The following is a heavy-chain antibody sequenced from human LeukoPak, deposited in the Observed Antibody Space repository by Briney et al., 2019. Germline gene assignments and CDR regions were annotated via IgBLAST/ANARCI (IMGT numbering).Heavy chain of an antibody. CDR2: INHSGST. J-gene: IGHJ4*02. D-gene: IGHD3-22*01. V-gene: IGHV4-34*01. CDR3: ARGRKVPYYDSSGYYGY. Sequence: PSETLSLTCAVYGGSFSGYYWSWIRQPPGKGLEWIGEINHSGSTNYNPSLKSRVTISVDTSKNQFSLKLSSVTAADTAVYYCARGRKVPYYDSSGYYGYWGQGTLVTVSS. CDR1: GGSFSGYY.